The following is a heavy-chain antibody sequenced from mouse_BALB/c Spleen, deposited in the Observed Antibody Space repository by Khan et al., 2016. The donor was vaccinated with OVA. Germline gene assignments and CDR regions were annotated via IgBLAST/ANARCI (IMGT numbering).Heavy chain of an antibody. CDR3: ARDYWFVY. J-gene: IGHJ3*01. CDR1: GFTFSNYA. V-gene: IGHV5-6-5*01. CDR2: ISSGGST. Sequence: EVKLVESGGGLVKPGGSLKVSCAASGFTFSNYAMSWVRQTPEKRLEWVASISSGGSTYYPDSVKGRFTISRDNARHILYLQMSSRWSEDTAMYYCARDYWFVYWGQGTLVTVTA.